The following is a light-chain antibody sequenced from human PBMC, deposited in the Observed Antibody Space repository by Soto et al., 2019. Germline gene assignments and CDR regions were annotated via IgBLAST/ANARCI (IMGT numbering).Light chain of an antibody. J-gene: IGLJ3*02. V-gene: IGLV2-14*01. CDR1: SSDVGAYNY. CDR3: SSRTTSNTGV. Sequence: QSARTQPASVSGSPGQSITISCTGTSSDVGAYNYVSWYQQHPGKAPKLIIYDVSKRPSGVSNRISGSKSGNTAFLIISGLQAEDEADYLCSSRTTSNTGVFGGGTKLTVL. CDR2: DVS.